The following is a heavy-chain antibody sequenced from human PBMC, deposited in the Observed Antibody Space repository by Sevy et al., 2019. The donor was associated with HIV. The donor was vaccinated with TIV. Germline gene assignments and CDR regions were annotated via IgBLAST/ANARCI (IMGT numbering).Heavy chain of an antibody. D-gene: IGHD3-22*01. CDR3: TSLGGNDASGYHFFDY. Sequence: GESLKISCKGSGYSFTNYWIGWVRQMPGKGLEWMGIIYPGDSDTRYSPSFQGQVTISADKSISTAYLQWSSLKASDTALYYCTSLGGNDASGYHFFDYRGQGTLVTVSS. CDR2: IYPGDSDT. J-gene: IGHJ4*02. CDR1: GYSFTNYW. V-gene: IGHV5-51*01.